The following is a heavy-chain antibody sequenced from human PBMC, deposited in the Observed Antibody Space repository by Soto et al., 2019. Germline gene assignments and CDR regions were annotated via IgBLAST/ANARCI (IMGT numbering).Heavy chain of an antibody. D-gene: IGHD1-20*01. CDR1: GGSVTNSSYY. CDR3: VRKRNNVITQDSFDY. J-gene: IGHJ4*02. Sequence: PSETLSLTCTVSGGSVTNSSYYWGWIRQSPGKGLEWIGSVYYRGRSYSKSSVKSRVTISVDTSKNQFSLNLNSVTASETDVYFCVRKRNNVITQDSFDYWGAADLLTVS. CDR2: VYYRGRS. V-gene: IGHV4-39*01.